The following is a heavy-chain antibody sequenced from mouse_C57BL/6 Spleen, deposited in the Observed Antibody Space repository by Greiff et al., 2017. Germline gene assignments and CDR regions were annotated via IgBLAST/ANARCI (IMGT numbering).Heavy chain of an antibody. CDR1: GYAFSSSW. V-gene: IGHV1-82*01. CDR2: IYPGDGDP. D-gene: IGHD1-1*01. CDR3: AREGYGSSCGCFDV. J-gene: IGHJ1*03. Sequence: QVQLQQPGPELVMPGASVKISCKASGYAFSSSWMNWVKQRPGKGLEWIGRIYPGDGDPNYNGKFKGKATLTGDKSSSTAYMQLSSLTSEDSAVYFCAREGYGSSCGCFDVWGTGTTVTVSS.